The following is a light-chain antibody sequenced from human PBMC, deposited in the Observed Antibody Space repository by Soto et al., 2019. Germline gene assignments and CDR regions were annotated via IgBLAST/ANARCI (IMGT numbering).Light chain of an antibody. CDR3: SSYTTSSTRV. CDR1: NSDVGGYNY. V-gene: IGLV2-14*03. Sequence: QSVLTQPASVSGSPGQSITISCTGTNSDVGGYNYVSWYQQHPGEAPKLIIYDVNNRPSGVSNRFSGFKSGNTASLTISGLQAEDEADYYCSSYTTSSTRVFGTGTKVTVL. J-gene: IGLJ1*01. CDR2: DVN.